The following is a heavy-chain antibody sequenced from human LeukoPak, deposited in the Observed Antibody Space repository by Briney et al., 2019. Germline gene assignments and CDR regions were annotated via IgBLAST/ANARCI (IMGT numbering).Heavy chain of an antibody. CDR2: ISSNGGST. V-gene: IGHV3-64D*06. D-gene: IGHD1-26*01. J-gene: IGHJ4*02. Sequence: GGSLRLSCSASGFTFSSYAMNWVRQAPGKGLEYVSAISSNGGSTYYADSVKGRFTISRDNSKNTLYLQMSSLRAEDTAVYYCVKWQLLKSVRYWGQGTLVTVSS. CDR3: VKWQLLKSVRY. CDR1: GFTFSSYA.